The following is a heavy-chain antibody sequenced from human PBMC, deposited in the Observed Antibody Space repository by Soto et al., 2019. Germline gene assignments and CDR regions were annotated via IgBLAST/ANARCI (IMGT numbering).Heavy chain of an antibody. CDR1: GYTFTSNY. D-gene: IGHD3-16*02. CDR3: ARDGRMITFGRVIAPYYYYYMDI. Sequence: ASVKVSCKASGYTFTSNYMHWVRQAPGQGLEWKGIINPSGGSTSYAQKFQGRVTMTRDTSTSTVYMELSSLRSEDTAVYYCARDGRMITFGRVIAPYYYYYMDIWGQGTTVTVSS. V-gene: IGHV1-46*03. CDR2: INPSGGST. J-gene: IGHJ6*03.